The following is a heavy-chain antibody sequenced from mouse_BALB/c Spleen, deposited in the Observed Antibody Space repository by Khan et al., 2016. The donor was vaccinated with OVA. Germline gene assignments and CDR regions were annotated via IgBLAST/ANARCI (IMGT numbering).Heavy chain of an antibody. CDR2: IYPSDSYA. Sequence: QVQLQQPGAELVRPGASVKLSCKASVFTFTNYWINWVKQRPGQGLEWIGNIYPSDSYANYNQEFKDRATLTVDKSSSTAYMQLTSPTSEDSAAYYCAREVRLHYYAMNCWGQGTSVTVSS. V-gene: IGHV1-69*02. D-gene: IGHD2-14*01. CDR3: AREVRLHYYAMNC. CDR1: VFTFTNYW. J-gene: IGHJ4*01.